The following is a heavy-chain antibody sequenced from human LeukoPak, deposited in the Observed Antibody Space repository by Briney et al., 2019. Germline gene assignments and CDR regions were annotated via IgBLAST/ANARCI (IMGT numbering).Heavy chain of an antibody. Sequence: ASVKVSCKSSGYTFTSYGNSWVRQAPGKGLEGMGRIHAYNDNTNYAQKLQGRVTMTTDTSTSTAYMELRSLRSDDTAVYYCARGQDSSSWYAEDWFDPWGQGTLVTVSS. CDR2: IHAYNDNT. J-gene: IGHJ5*02. V-gene: IGHV1-18*01. D-gene: IGHD6-13*01. CDR3: ARGQDSSSWYAEDWFDP. CDR1: GYTFTSYG.